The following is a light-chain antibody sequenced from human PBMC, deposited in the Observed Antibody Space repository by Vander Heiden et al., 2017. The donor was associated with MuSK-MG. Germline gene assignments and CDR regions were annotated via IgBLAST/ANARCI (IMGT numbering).Light chain of an antibody. J-gene: IGKJ3*01. CDR3: QQYQTDLT. CDR1: QSISSW. CDR2: KES. V-gene: IGKV1-5*03. Sequence: IQKTQYPSTLSAAVVYRVTITCLPSQSISSWLAWYQQNPGKAPKILIYKESSLEIGVPSRFSGSGSGTEFTLTISSLQPDDVSTYHCQQYQTDLTFGQGTKVDFK.